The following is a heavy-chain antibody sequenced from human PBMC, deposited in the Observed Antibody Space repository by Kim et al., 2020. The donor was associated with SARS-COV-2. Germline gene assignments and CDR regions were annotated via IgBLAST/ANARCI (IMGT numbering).Heavy chain of an antibody. CDR1: GFTFSSYA. CDR3: AKALGIAVAGTIVEFDY. CDR2: ISGSGGST. Sequence: GGSLRLSCAASGFTFSSYAMSWVRQAPGKGLEWVSAISGSGGSTYYADSVKGRFTISRDNSKNTLYLQMNSLRAEDTAVYYCAKALGIAVAGTIVEFDYWGQGTLVTVSS. J-gene: IGHJ4*02. V-gene: IGHV3-23*01. D-gene: IGHD6-19*01.